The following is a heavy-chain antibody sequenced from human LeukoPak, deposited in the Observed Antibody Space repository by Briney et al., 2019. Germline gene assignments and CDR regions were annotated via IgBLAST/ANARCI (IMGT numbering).Heavy chain of an antibody. J-gene: IGHJ5*02. Sequence: GGSLRLSCAASGFSVSSNYMSRVRQAPGKGLEWVSVIYSGGTTYYADSVKGRFTISRDNSKNTLYLQMNSLRAEDTALYYCASGITGTNNWFDPWGQGTLVTVSS. D-gene: IGHD1-20*01. CDR1: GFSVSSNY. CDR3: ASGITGTNNWFDP. V-gene: IGHV3-66*02. CDR2: IYSGGTT.